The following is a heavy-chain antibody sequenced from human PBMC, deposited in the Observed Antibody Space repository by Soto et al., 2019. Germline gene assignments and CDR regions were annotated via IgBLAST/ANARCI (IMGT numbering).Heavy chain of an antibody. J-gene: IGHJ4*01. CDR2: IRSSGNTI. CDR1: GFTFSDYS. Sequence: GGSLRLSCASSGFTFSDYSMNLVRQAPGKGLEWVSYIRSSGNTIYYADSVRGRFTISRDNAKNSLYLQMNSLKTEDTGIYYCTTDSYSTMIVVRFDYWGHGTLVTVSS. CDR3: TTDSYSTMIVVRFDY. V-gene: IGHV3-48*01. D-gene: IGHD3-22*01.